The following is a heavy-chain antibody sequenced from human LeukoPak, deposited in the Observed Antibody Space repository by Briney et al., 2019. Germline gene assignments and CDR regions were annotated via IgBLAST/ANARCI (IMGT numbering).Heavy chain of an antibody. CDR1: GFTFSSYG. J-gene: IGHJ4*02. CDR2: VRYDGSDK. V-gene: IGHV3-30*02. D-gene: IGHD3-9*01. Sequence: GGSLRLSCAASGFTFSSYGIHWVRQAPGKGLEWVAFVRYDGSDKYYAGSVKGRFTISRDNSKNTLYLQMTSLRAEDTAVYYCARGIRRVRGHPLRYFDWQSPDYWGQGTLVTVSS. CDR3: ARGIRRVRGHPLRYFDWQSPDY.